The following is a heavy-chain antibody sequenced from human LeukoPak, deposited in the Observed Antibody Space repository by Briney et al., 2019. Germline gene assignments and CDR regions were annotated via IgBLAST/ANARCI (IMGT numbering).Heavy chain of an antibody. CDR1: GFTFSDYT. D-gene: IGHD6-19*01. Sequence: GGSLRLSCAASGFTFSDYTMNWVRQAPGKGLEWVSSISRSSSYIYYPDSVKGRFTISRDNAKNSLYLQTNSLSAEDTAVYYCARGRSGWYTFDSWGQGTLVTVSS. CDR3: ARGRSGWYTFDS. J-gene: IGHJ4*02. V-gene: IGHV3-21*01. CDR2: ISRSSSYI.